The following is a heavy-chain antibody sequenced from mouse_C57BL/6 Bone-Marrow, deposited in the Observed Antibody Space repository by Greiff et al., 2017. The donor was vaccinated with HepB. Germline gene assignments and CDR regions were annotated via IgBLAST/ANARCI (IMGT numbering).Heavy chain of an antibody. CDR3: AQKGIYDGYYDAMDY. CDR2: INPSNGGT. J-gene: IGHJ4*01. V-gene: IGHV1-53*01. Sequence: QVQLKQSGTELVKPGASVKLSCKASGYTFTSYWMHWVKQRPGQGLEWIGNINPSNGGTNYNEKFKSKATLTVDKSSSTAYMQLSSLTSEDSAVYYCAQKGIYDGYYDAMDYWGQGTSVTVSS. D-gene: IGHD2-3*01. CDR1: GYTFTSYW.